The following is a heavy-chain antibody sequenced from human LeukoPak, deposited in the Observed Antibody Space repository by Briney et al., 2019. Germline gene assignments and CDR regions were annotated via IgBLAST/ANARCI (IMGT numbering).Heavy chain of an antibody. J-gene: IGHJ1*01. CDR1: GGSISSYY. D-gene: IGHD5-18*01. V-gene: IGHV4-59*01. Sequence: PSETLSLTCTVSGGSISSYYWSWIRQPPGKGLEWIGYIYYSGSTNYNPSLKSRVTISVDTSKNQFSLKLSSVTAADTVVYYCASSVTLGYSYGPEYFQHWGQGTLVTVSS. CDR2: IYYSGST. CDR3: ASSVTLGYSYGPEYFQH.